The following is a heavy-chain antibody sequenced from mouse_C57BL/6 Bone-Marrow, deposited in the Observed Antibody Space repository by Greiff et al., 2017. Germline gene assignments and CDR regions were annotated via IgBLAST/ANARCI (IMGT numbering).Heavy chain of an antibody. J-gene: IGHJ1*03. D-gene: IGHD2-4*01. Sequence: VQLQQSGAELARPGASVKLSCKASGYTFTSSGISWVKQRTGQGLEWIGEIYPRSGNTYYNEKFKGKATLTADKSSSTAYMELRSLTSEDSAVYVCARWGLRRYWYCDVWGTGTTVTVSS. V-gene: IGHV1-81*01. CDR3: ARWGLRRYWYCDV. CDR2: IYPRSGNT. CDR1: GYTFTSSG.